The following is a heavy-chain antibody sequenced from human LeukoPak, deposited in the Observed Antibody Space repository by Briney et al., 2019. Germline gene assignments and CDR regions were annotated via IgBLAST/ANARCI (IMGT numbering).Heavy chain of an antibody. CDR1: GFTVSSNY. Sequence: GGSLRLSCAASGFTVSSNYMSWVRQAPGKGLEWVSAISGSGGSTYYADSVKGRFTISRDNSKNTLYLQMNSLRAEDTAVYYCAVVPRRAYYFDYWGRGTLVTVSS. J-gene: IGHJ4*02. V-gene: IGHV3-23*01. CDR2: ISGSGGST. CDR3: AVVPRRAYYFDY. D-gene: IGHD2-2*01.